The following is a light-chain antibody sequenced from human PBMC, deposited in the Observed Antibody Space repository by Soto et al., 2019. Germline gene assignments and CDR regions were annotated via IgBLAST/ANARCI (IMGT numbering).Light chain of an antibody. V-gene: IGKV1-33*01. CDR3: QQYDNLYT. J-gene: IGKJ2*01. CDR1: QDISNY. Sequence: DIQMTQSPSSLSASVGDRVTITCLASQDISNYLNWYQQKPGKAPKLLIYDASNLETGVPSRFSGSGSGTDFTFTISSLQPEDIATYYCQQYDNLYTFGQGTKLEIK. CDR2: DAS.